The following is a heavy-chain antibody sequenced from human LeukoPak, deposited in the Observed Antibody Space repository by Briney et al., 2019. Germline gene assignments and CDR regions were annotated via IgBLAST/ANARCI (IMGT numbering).Heavy chain of an antibody. CDR1: GGSISSYY. V-gene: IGHV4-59*08. CDR3: ARHRSSSRFDY. Sequence: PSETLSLTCTVSGGSISSYYWSWIRQPPGKGLEWIGYIYYSGSTNYNPSLKSRVTISVDTSKNQFSLKLSSVTAADTAVYYRARHRSSSRFDYWGQGTLVTVSS. CDR2: IYYSGST. J-gene: IGHJ4*02. D-gene: IGHD6-6*01.